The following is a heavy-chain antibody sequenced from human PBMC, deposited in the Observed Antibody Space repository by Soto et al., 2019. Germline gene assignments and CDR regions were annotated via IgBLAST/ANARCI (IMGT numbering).Heavy chain of an antibody. D-gene: IGHD2-15*01. CDR2: IRFDGSEK. Sequence: QVRLVESGGGVVQPGRSLRLSCAASGFSFSNYAIHWVRQAPGKGLEWVALIRFDGSEKYYADSVKGRFSISRDNSKNTVYLQMNSLRADDTAVFYCARDFCSDGSWYGERSWIAFDIWGQGTVVTVSS. V-gene: IGHV3-33*01. J-gene: IGHJ3*02. CDR3: ARDFCSDGSWYGERSWIAFDI. CDR1: GFSFSNYA.